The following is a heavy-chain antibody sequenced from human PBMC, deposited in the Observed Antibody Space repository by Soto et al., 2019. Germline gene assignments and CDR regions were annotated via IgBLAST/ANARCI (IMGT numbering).Heavy chain of an antibody. V-gene: IGHV4-31*03. J-gene: IGHJ4*02. CDR1: GGSISSGGYY. Sequence: TLSLTCTVSGGSISSGGYYWSRIRQHPGKGLEWIGYIYYSGSTYYNPSLKSRVTISVDTSKNQFSQKLSSVTAANTAVYYCASGKSGSWGLFAYWGKGTLVPVSS. CDR3: ASGKSGSWGLFAY. D-gene: IGHD6-13*01. CDR2: IYYSGST.